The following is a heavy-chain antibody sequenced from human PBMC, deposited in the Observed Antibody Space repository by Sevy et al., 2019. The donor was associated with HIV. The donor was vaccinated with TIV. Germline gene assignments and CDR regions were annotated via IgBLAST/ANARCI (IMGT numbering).Heavy chain of an antibody. CDR2: ISYDGSDT. V-gene: IGHV3-30-3*01. Sequence: GGSLRLSCAASGFAFSNYYAMHWVRQAPGKGLEWVALISYDGSDTYYADSVKGRFTVSRDNFKNTLLLQMNSLTTEDTAVYYCARPRANYVDHYFFYAMDVWGQGTTVTVSS. CDR1: GFAFSNYYA. J-gene: IGHJ6*02. D-gene: IGHD4-17*01. CDR3: ARPRANYVDHYFFYAMDV.